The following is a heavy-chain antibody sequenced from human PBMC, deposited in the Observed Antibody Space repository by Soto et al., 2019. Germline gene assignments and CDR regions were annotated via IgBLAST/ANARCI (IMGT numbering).Heavy chain of an antibody. Sequence: QITLKESGPTLVKPTQTLTRTCSFSGFSLSSGGAGVGWIRQPPGKGLEWLALIYWNDDKRYNASLKSRLTITKDTSKNQVVLLMTNLDPVDTATYYCAHRGYGDYPRDNWFDPWGQGALVTVSS. CDR1: GFSLSSGGAG. J-gene: IGHJ5*02. CDR2: IYWNDDK. V-gene: IGHV2-5*01. D-gene: IGHD4-17*01. CDR3: AHRGYGDYPRDNWFDP.